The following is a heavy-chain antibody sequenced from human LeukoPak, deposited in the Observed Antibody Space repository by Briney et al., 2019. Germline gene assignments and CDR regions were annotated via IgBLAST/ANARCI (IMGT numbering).Heavy chain of an antibody. CDR2: INHSGST. J-gene: IGHJ4*02. V-gene: IGHV4-34*01. CDR3: ARAPYSSSWMVWGGDYFDY. Sequence: PSETLSLTCAVYSGSFSDYYWSWIRQPPGKGLEWIGEINHSGSTNYNPSLKSRVTISVDKSKNQFSLKLSSVIAADTAVYYCARAPYSSSWMVWGGDYFDYWGQGTLVTVSS. CDR1: SGSFSDYY. D-gene: IGHD6-13*01.